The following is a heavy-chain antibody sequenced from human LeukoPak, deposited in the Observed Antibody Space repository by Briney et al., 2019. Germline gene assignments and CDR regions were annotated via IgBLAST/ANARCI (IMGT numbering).Heavy chain of an antibody. CDR3: ARHEPVITLSSYYYGMDV. CDR2: ISTSSTYI. D-gene: IGHD1-14*01. V-gene: IGHV3-21*01. CDR1: GFIFSDHY. Sequence: GGSLRLSCTASGFIFSDHYMDWVRQAPGKGLEWVSSISTSSTYIYYADSVKGRFTISRDNAKNSLYLQMNSLRAEDTAVYYCARHEPVITLSSYYYGMDVWGPGTTVTVSS. J-gene: IGHJ6*02.